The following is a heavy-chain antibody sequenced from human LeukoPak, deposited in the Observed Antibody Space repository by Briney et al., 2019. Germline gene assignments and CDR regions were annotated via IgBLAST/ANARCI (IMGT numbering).Heavy chain of an antibody. CDR1: GFTFSDYY. V-gene: IGHV3-11*04. D-gene: IGHD1-26*01. J-gene: IGHJ4*02. Sequence: PGGSLRLSCAASGFTFSDYYMTWVRQAPGRGLECVLIITSSGSIKSSADSVKGRFTISRDNANNLLHLQMNSLRAEDTAVYYCALDHPHLAILQVGYWGQGTLVTVSS. CDR2: ITSSGSIK. CDR3: ALDHPHLAILQVGY.